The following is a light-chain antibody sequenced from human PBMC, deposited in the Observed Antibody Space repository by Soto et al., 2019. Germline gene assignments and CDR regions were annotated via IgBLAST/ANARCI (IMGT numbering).Light chain of an antibody. Sequence: DVVITHAPLVLPVTPLHQGSISCMSSQVLVSSDVNTYLNWFHQRPGQSPRRLIYKVSNRDSGVPDRFSGSGSGTEFTLTISRVEAEDAGVYYCMKAAQWPRTCGTGNKGAIK. J-gene: IGKJ3*01. CDR1: QVLVSSDVNTY. CDR2: KVS. V-gene: IGKV2-30*01. CDR3: MKAAQWPRT.